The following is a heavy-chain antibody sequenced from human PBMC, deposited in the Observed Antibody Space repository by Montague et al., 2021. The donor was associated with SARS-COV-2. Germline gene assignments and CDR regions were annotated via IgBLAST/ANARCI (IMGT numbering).Heavy chain of an antibody. CDR1: GGSFSGYY. CDR2: INDSGST. CDR3: ARETSGYEYYFDV. D-gene: IGHD5-12*01. V-gene: IGHV4-34*01. J-gene: IGHJ4*02. Sequence: SETLSLTCGVSGGSFSGYYWSWIRQTPGMGLEWIGEINDSGSTHYNPSLQGRVTISIDTSNNQFSLKLTSVAAADTAMYFCARETSGYEYYFDVWGQGTLVTVSS.